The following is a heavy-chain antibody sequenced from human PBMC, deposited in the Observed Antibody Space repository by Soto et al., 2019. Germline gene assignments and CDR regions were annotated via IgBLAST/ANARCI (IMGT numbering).Heavy chain of an antibody. CDR1: GFTFSSYA. V-gene: IGHV3-30-3*01. CDR3: ASPDYYDSSGYPDY. Sequence: GGSLRLSCAASGFTFSSYAMHWVRQAPGKGLEWVAVISYDGSNKYYADSVKGRFTISRDNSKNTLYLQMNSLRAEDTAVYYCASPDYYDSSGYPDYCGQGTRVTVSS. CDR2: ISYDGSNK. J-gene: IGHJ4*02. D-gene: IGHD3-22*01.